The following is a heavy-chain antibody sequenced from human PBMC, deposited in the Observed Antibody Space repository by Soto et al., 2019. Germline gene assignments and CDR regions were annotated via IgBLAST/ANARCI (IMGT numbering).Heavy chain of an antibody. CDR1: GGSISSGGYY. Sequence: PSETLSLTCTVSGGSISSGGYYWSWIRQHPGKGLEWIGYIYYSGSTYYNPSLKSRVTISVDTSKNQFSLKLSSVTAADTAVYYCARSVATNSYYFDYWGQGTLVTVSS. D-gene: IGHD5-12*01. V-gene: IGHV4-31*03. CDR3: ARSVATNSYYFDY. CDR2: IYYSGST. J-gene: IGHJ4*02.